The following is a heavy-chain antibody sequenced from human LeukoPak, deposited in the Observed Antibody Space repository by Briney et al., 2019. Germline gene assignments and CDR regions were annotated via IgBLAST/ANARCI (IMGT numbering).Heavy chain of an antibody. CDR1: GFTFSTYG. CDR3: ARGDPHADL. CDR2: ISYDGSET. V-gene: IGHV3-33*01. Sequence: GGSLRLSCVTSGFTFSTYGMHWVRQAPGKGLEWVSIISYDGSETYYGDSVRGRFTISRDNSKNTVDLQMDSLRVEDTAVYYCARGDPHADLWGQGTLVTASS. J-gene: IGHJ5*02.